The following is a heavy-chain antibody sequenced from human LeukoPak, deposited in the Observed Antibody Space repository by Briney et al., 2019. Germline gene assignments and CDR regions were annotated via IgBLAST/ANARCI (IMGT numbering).Heavy chain of an antibody. CDR3: ARVDYGDYSKDFDY. CDR1: GGSISSGGYY. J-gene: IGHJ4*02. Sequence: SQTLSLTCTVSGGSISSGGYYWSWIRQPPGKGLEWIGYIYHSGSTYYNPSLKSRVTISVDRSKNQFSLKLSSVTAADTAVYYCARVDYGDYSKDFDYWGQGTLVFVS. D-gene: IGHD4-17*01. CDR2: IYHSGST. V-gene: IGHV4-30-2*01.